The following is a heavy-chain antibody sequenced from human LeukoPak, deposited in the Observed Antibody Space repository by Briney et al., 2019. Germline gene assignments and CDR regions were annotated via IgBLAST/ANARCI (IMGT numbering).Heavy chain of an antibody. Sequence: ASVQVSCKTSGGTFSTSAITWVRQAPGQGLEWMGRIIPVLNITTYAQRFQGRVTITADTSTSTVYMELSSLRSEETAVYYCARDQGLTAPPPYGLDVWGQGTTVIVSS. D-gene: IGHD5-18*01. CDR1: GGTFSTSA. CDR2: IIPVLNIT. V-gene: IGHV1-69*04. J-gene: IGHJ6*02. CDR3: ARDQGLTAPPPYGLDV.